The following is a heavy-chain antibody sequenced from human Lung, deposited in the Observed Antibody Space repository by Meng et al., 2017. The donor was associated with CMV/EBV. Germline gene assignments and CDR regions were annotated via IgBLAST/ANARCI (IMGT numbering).Heavy chain of an antibody. CDR1: GGSISSSNW. Sequence: QGRLQEPGAGVGKPPGTLSLTCAVSGGSISSSNWWSWVRQPPGKGLEWIGEIYHSGSTNYNPSLKSRVTISVDKSKNQFSLKLSSVTAADTAVYYCASFPPPGKQWLVTDYWGQGTLVTVSS. CDR3: ASFPPPGKQWLVTDY. J-gene: IGHJ4*02. D-gene: IGHD6-19*01. CDR2: IYHSGST. V-gene: IGHV4-4*03.